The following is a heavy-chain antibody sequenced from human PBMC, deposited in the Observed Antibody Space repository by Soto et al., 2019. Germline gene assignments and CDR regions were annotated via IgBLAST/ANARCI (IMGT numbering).Heavy chain of an antibody. CDR3: ARDSYSSSWVYGMDV. CDR2: IYYSGST. J-gene: IGHJ6*02. D-gene: IGHD6-13*01. CDR1: GGSISSGGYY. V-gene: IGHV4-31*03. Sequence: QVQLQESGPGLVKPSQTLSLTCTVSGGSISSGGYYWSWIRQHPGKGLEWIGYIYYSGSTYYNPSIKSRVTISVDTSKNQFSLKLSSVTAADTAVYYCARDSYSSSWVYGMDVWGQGTTVTVSS.